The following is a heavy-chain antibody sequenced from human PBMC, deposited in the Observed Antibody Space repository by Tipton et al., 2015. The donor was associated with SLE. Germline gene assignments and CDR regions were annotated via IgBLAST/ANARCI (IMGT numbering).Heavy chain of an antibody. Sequence: TLSLTCTVSGDSISDALYYWGWIRQPPGKALEWIASIFYTGSTFYNSSLKSRVTISVDTSKNQFSLNLNSVTAADTAVYYCASVRGAFDIWGQGTMVTVSS. CDR1: GDSISDALYY. D-gene: IGHD3-10*02. CDR3: ASVRGAFDI. J-gene: IGHJ3*02. CDR2: IFYTGST. V-gene: IGHV4-39*07.